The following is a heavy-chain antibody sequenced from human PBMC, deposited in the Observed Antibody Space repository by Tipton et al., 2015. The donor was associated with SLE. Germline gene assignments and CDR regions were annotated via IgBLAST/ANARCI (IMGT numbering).Heavy chain of an antibody. CDR3: AKDWTSVITIFGVVTSRSYGMDV. Sequence: SLRLSCAASGFTFSSYGMHWVRQAPGKGLEWVAFIRYDGSNKYYGDFVKGRFTISRDNSENTLFLQMHSLRPEDTAVYYCAKDWTSVITIFGVVTSRSYGMDVWGQGTTVTVSS. V-gene: IGHV3-30*02. CDR1: GFTFSSYG. J-gene: IGHJ6*02. CDR2: IRYDGSNK. D-gene: IGHD3-3*01.